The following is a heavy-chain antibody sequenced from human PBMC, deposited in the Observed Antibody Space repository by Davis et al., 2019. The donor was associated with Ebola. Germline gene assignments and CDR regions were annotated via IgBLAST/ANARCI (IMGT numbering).Heavy chain of an antibody. V-gene: IGHV4-61*01. D-gene: IGHD1-26*01. CDR1: GGSISSSSYY. J-gene: IGHJ4*02. CDR2: IYYSGST. Sequence: MPSETLSLTCTVSGGSISSSSYYWSWIRQPPGKGLEWIGYIYYSGSTNYNPSLKSRVTISVDTSKNQFSLKLSSVTAADTAVYYCARGGSWYCFDCWGQGTLVTVSS. CDR3: ARGGSWYCFDC.